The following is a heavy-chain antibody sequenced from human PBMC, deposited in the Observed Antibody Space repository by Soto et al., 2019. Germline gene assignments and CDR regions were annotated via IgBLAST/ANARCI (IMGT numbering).Heavy chain of an antibody. J-gene: IGHJ4*01. V-gene: IGHV4-4*07. CDR2: LYTSGDT. CDR1: GASIRGSS. Sequence: VRLQESGPGLVKPSETLSLTCSVSGASIRGSSWSWIRQHAGKGLEWIGRLYTSGDTTYNPSPKSRVTIAVDTSKNQFCLRLSSVTAADTAVYYFAREYTDTGAGPTAYYFEYWGHGTLCTVAS. CDR3: AREYTDTGAGPTAYYFEY. D-gene: IGHD6-19*01.